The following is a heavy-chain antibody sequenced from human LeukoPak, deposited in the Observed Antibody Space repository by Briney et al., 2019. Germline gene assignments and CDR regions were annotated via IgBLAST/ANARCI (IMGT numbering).Heavy chain of an antibody. CDR3: ARGDKFSGDY. J-gene: IGHJ4*02. CDR2: INQDGREK. D-gene: IGHD2-15*01. Sequence: GGSLRVSCAASGFTLSSYWMSWVRQAPGKGLEWVANINQDGREKYYVDSVKGRFTISRDNAKNSLYLQMNSLRAEDTAVYFCARGDKFSGDYWGQGTLVTVSS. CDR1: GFTLSSYW. V-gene: IGHV3-7*04.